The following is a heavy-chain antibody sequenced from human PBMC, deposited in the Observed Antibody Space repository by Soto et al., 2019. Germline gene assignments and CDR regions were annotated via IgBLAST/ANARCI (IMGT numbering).Heavy chain of an antibody. J-gene: IGHJ4*02. CDR1: GFTFSSYA. CDR3: AGLGGYYYDSSGYPDY. D-gene: IGHD3-22*01. Sequence: GGSLRLSCAASGFTFSSYAMHWVRQAPGKGLEWVAVISYDGSNKYYADSVKGRFTISRDNSKNTLYLQMNSLRAEDTAVYYCAGLGGYYYDSSGYPDYWGQGTLVTVSS. V-gene: IGHV3-30-3*01. CDR2: ISYDGSNK.